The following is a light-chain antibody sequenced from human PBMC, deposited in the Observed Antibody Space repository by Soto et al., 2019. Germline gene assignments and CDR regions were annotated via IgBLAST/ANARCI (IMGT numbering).Light chain of an antibody. CDR3: QQYNNWPPMA. V-gene: IGKV3-15*01. Sequence: EIVMTQSPATLSVSPGERATLSCRASQSVSSNLAWYQQKPGQAPRLLIYGASTRATGIPARFSGSGSGTEFTLTISSLQSEDFAVIYCQQYNNWPPMAFGQGTKVEIK. CDR2: GAS. J-gene: IGKJ1*01. CDR1: QSVSSN.